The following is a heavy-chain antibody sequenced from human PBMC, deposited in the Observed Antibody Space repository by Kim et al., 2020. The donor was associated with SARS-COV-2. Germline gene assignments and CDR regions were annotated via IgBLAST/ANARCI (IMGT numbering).Heavy chain of an antibody. Sequence: SETLSLTCTVSGGSISGSYWSWIRQSPGKGLEWIGYIYSSGTTNYNPSLRSRLTMSVDTSKNRFSLSLSSMTAADAAVYYCARQEDDMLSTRYFDSWGQG. V-gene: IGHV4-59*08. CDR1: GGSISGSY. CDR3: ARQEDDMLSTRYFDS. CDR2: IYSSGTT. J-gene: IGHJ4*02. D-gene: IGHD2-15*01.